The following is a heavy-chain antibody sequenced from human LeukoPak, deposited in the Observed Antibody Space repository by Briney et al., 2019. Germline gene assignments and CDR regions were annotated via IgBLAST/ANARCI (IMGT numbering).Heavy chain of an antibody. J-gene: IGHJ6*02. V-gene: IGHV3-7*01. D-gene: IGHD6-6*01. CDR3: ASGPRSSDYYYYGMDV. CDR1: GFTFSSYW. Sequence: GGSLRLSCAASGFTFSSYWMSCVRQAPGKGLEWVANIKQDGSEKYYVDSVKGRFTISRDNAKNSLYLQMNSLRAEDTAVYYCASGPRSSDYYYYGMDVWGQGTTVTVSS. CDR2: IKQDGSEK.